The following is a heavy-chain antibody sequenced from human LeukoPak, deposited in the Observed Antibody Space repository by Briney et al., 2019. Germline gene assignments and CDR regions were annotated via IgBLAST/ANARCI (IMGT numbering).Heavy chain of an antibody. Sequence: GASLQISCKGSGYIFTSYWIGWGRQLPGKGLEWMGIIYPGDSDTRYSPSFQGQVTISADKSISTAYLQWSSLKASDTAMYYCARRTGGYSTNDYWGQGTLVTVSS. J-gene: IGHJ4*02. V-gene: IGHV5-51*01. CDR2: IYPGDSDT. CDR1: GYIFTSYW. CDR3: ARRTGGYSTNDY. D-gene: IGHD6-13*01.